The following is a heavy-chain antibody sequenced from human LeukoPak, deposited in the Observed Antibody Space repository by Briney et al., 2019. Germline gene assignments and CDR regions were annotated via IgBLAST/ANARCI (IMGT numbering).Heavy chain of an antibody. V-gene: IGHV3-21*06. CDR2: ISSTSSYI. Sequence: GGSLRLSCAASGFTFSIYSVTWVRQAPGKGLEWVASISSTSSYIYYADSVRGRFTISRDNAQYLAYLQMNSLRAEDTAVYYCARQYYDILTGYYKPGDYFDYWGQGTLVTVSS. CDR1: GFTFSIYS. J-gene: IGHJ4*02. D-gene: IGHD3-9*01. CDR3: ARQYYDILTGYYKPGDYFDY.